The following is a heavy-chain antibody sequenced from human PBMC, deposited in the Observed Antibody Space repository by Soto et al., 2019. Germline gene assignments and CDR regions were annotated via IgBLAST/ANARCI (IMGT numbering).Heavy chain of an antibody. Sequence: SETLSLSCTVSGGSISSGGYYWSWIRQHPGKGLEWIGYIYYSGSTYYNPSLKSRVTISVDTSKNQFSLKLSSVTAADTAVYYCASIVSSAHGEFSDWGQGTLVTVSS. V-gene: IGHV4-31*03. CDR2: IYYSGST. CDR1: GGSISSGGYY. D-gene: IGHD3-10*01. J-gene: IGHJ4*02. CDR3: ASIVSSAHGEFSD.